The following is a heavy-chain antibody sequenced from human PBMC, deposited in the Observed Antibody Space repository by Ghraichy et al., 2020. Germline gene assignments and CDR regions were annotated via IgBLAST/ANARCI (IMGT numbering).Heavy chain of an antibody. V-gene: IGHV3-15*01. J-gene: IGHJ4*02. Sequence: GALRLSCVASRFTFTNAWMSWVRQAPGKGLEWVGRIKSKADGGTADYATPVKGRFTISRDDSKSTLYLQMNSLKTEDTAVYYCTTDLTMLPYCGGDCYPPFDYWGQGTLVTVSS. CDR2: IKSKADGGTA. CDR3: TTDLTMLPYCGGDCYPPFDY. CDR1: RFTFTNAW. D-gene: IGHD2-21*02.